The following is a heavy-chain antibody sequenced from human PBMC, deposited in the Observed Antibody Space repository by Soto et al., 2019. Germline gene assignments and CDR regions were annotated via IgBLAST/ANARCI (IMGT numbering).Heavy chain of an antibody. V-gene: IGHV1-69*10. D-gene: IGHD3-10*01. CDR1: GDNFKKNV. CDR3: ARGPFRPYGMDV. J-gene: IGHJ6*02. CDR2: TIPALGKT. Sequence: SVKVSYKSSGDNFKKNVFTWVRQSPGQGLEWMGGTIPALGKTHYIEKFQGRVTITVDDATRTVYMEVRDLTSEDTAIYYCARGPFRPYGMDVWGQGTTVMVSS.